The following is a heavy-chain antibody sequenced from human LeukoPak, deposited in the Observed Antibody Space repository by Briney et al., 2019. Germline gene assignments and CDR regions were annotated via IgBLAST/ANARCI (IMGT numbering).Heavy chain of an antibody. CDR2: IYYSGST. V-gene: IGHV4-59*01. J-gene: IGHJ4*02. CDR1: GGSISSYY. Sequence: SETLSLTCTVSGGSISSYYWSWIRQPPGKGLEWIGYIYYSGSTNYNPSLKSRVTISVDTSKNQFSLKLSSVTAADTAVYYCARVLVLKGRSYFDYWGQGTLVTVSS. CDR3: ARVLVLKGRSYFDY. D-gene: IGHD3-10*01.